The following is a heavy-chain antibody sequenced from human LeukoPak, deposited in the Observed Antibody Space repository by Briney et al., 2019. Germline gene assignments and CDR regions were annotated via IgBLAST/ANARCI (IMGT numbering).Heavy chain of an antibody. V-gene: IGHV3-21*01. Sequence: GGSLRLSCAASGFTFSSYGMHWVRQAPGKGLEWVSSISSSSYIYYADSVKGRFTISRDDAKNSLYLQMNSLRAEDTAVYYCARAGAAAGYYFDYWGQGTLVTVSS. CDR1: GFTFSSYG. J-gene: IGHJ4*02. D-gene: IGHD6-13*01. CDR2: ISSSSYI. CDR3: ARAGAAAGYYFDY.